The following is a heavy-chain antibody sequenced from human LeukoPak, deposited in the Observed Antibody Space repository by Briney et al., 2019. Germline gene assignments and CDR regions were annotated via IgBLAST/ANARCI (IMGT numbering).Heavy chain of an antibody. J-gene: IGHJ1*01. Sequence: GGSLRLSCAVSGYTFYDYGMRWVRHAPGKGLEWVAGINWNGGSTGYAASVKGRCTISRDNAKNALYLEMNSLRAEDTAFYYGVRRGRDGYTYGAAYWGQGTLVTVSS. D-gene: IGHD5-24*01. CDR3: VRRGRDGYTYGAAY. CDR1: GYTFYDYG. V-gene: IGHV3-20*04. CDR2: INWNGGST.